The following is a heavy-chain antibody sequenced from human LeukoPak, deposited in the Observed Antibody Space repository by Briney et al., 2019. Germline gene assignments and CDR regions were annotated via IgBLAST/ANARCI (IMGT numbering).Heavy chain of an antibody. J-gene: IGHJ4*02. D-gene: IGHD3-10*01. V-gene: IGHV1-8*03. CDR3: ARDEPGYGEFLLY. CDR1: GYTFTSYD. CDR2: MNPNSGNT. Sequence: ASVKVSCKASGYTFTSYDINWVRQATGQGLEWMGWMNPNSGNTGYAQKFQGRVTITRNTSISTAYMELSRLRSDDTAVYYCARDEPGYGEFLLYWGQGTLVTVSS.